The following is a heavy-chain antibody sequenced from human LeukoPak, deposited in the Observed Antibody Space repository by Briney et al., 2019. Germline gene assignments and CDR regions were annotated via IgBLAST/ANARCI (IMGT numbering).Heavy chain of an antibody. V-gene: IGHV4-59*08. CDR1: GGSISSYY. J-gene: IGHJ4*02. D-gene: IGHD3-10*01. Sequence: SETLSLTCTVSGGSISSYYWSWIRQPPGKGLEWIGCIYYSGSTNYNPSLKSRVTISVDTSKNQFSLKLSSVTAADTAVYYCARQKSGITMVRGVIGSLYYFDYWGQGTLVTVSS. CDR3: ARQKSGITMVRGVIGSLYYFDY. CDR2: IYYSGST.